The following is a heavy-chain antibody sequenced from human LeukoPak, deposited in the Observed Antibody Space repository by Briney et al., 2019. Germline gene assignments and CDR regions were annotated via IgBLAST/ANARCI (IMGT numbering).Heavy chain of an antibody. Sequence: SETLSLTCTVSGGSISSYYWRWIRQPPGKGLEWIGYIYYSGSTNYNPSLKSRVSISVDTSKNQFSLRLSSVTAADTAVYYCARNTGTTVDHPFDLWGQGTLVTVSS. V-gene: IGHV4-59*01. CDR3: ARNTGTTVDHPFDL. CDR1: GGSISSYY. CDR2: IYYSGST. J-gene: IGHJ4*02. D-gene: IGHD3-10*01.